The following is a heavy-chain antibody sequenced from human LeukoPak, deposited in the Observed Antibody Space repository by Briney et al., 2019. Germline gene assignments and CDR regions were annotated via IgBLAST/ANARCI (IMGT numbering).Heavy chain of an antibody. CDR3: ARDGADYYYHY. Sequence: SVKVSCKASGGTFSSYAISWVRQAPGQGLEWMGGIIPIFGTANYAQTFKGRVTITTDESTSTAYMELSSLRSEDTAVYYCARDGADYYYHYWGQGTLVTVSS. D-gene: IGHD3-16*01. V-gene: IGHV1-69*05. J-gene: IGHJ4*02. CDR2: IIPIFGTA. CDR1: GGTFSSYA.